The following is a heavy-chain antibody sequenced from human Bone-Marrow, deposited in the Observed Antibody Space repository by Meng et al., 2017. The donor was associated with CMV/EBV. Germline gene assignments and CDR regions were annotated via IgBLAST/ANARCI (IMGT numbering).Heavy chain of an antibody. J-gene: IGHJ4*02. D-gene: IGHD1-14*01. CDR1: GGTFSTYA. Sequence: SVKVSCKTSGGTFSTYAINWVRQAPGQGLEWMGGIIPIFGSANYAQKFQGRVTMTTDTSTSTAYMELRSLRSDDTAVYYCARGGYSNGNHPDYWGQGTLVTVSS. CDR3: ARGGYSNGNHPDY. V-gene: IGHV1-69*05. CDR2: IIPIFGSA.